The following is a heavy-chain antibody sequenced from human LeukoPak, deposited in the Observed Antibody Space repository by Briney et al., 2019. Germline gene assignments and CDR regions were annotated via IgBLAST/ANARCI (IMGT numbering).Heavy chain of an antibody. CDR3: ARAGRIAVASYYYYYYYMDV. J-gene: IGHJ6*03. Sequence: GRSLRLSCAASGFTFSSYAMHWVRQAPGKGLEWVAVISYDGSNKYYADSVKGRFTISRDYSKNTPYLQMNSLRAEDTAVYYCARAGRIAVASYYYYYYYMDVWGKGTTVTVSS. V-gene: IGHV3-30*04. CDR1: GFTFSSYA. CDR2: ISYDGSNK. D-gene: IGHD6-19*01.